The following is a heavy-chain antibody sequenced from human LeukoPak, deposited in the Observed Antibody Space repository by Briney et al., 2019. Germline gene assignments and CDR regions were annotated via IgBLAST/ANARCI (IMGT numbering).Heavy chain of an antibody. CDR2: IYYSGST. CDR1: GGSISSYY. D-gene: IGHD1-14*01. Sequence: PSETLSLTCTVSGGSISSYYWSWIRQPPGKGLEWIGYIYYSGSTNYNPSLKSRVTISVDTSKTQCSLTLSSVTAADTAVYYCARHYGTYYYGMDVWGQGTTVTVSS. CDR3: ARHYGTYYYGMDV. V-gene: IGHV4-59*08. J-gene: IGHJ6*02.